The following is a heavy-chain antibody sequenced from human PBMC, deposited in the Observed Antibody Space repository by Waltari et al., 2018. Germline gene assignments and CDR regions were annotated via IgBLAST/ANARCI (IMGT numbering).Heavy chain of an antibody. J-gene: IGHJ4*02. V-gene: IGHV1-69*13. CDR2: IIPIFGTA. Sequence: QVQLVQSGAEVKKPGSSVKVSCKASGGTFSSYAISWVRQAPGQGLEWMGGIIPIFGTANYAQKFQGRVTITADESTSTAYMELSSLRSEDTAVYYCARDETLYGSGSQRLYYFDYWGQGTLVTVSS. CDR3: ARDETLYGSGSQRLYYFDY. D-gene: IGHD3-10*01. CDR1: GGTFSSYA.